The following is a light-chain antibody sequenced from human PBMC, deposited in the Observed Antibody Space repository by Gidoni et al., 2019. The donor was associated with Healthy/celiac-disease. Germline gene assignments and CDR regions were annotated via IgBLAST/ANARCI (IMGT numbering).Light chain of an antibody. Sequence: EIVLTQSPDTLSLSPGERATLSCRASQGVSSYLPWYQQKPGQAPRLLIYDASNRATGIPARFSGSGSGTDFTLTISSLGPEDFAVYYCQQRSNWPFTFGQGTRLEIK. CDR3: QQRSNWPFT. V-gene: IGKV3-11*01. J-gene: IGKJ5*01. CDR1: QGVSSY. CDR2: DAS.